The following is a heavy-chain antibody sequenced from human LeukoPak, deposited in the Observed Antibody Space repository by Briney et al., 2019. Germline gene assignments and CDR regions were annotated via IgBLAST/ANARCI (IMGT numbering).Heavy chain of an antibody. CDR3: ARATWNGYMFDY. D-gene: IGHD5-24*01. J-gene: IGHJ4*02. V-gene: IGHV4-59*01. CDR2: IYYSGHT. CDR1: DDSLNNYY. Sequence: ETLSLTCTVFDDSLNNYYWNWIRQPPGKGLEWIGYIYYSGHTNYNPSLNSRVAISIDTSKNQFSLKLNSLTAADTAVYYCARATWNGYMFDYWGQGSLVTVTS.